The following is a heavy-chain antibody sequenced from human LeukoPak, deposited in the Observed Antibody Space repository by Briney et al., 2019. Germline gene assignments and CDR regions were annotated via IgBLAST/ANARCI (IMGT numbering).Heavy chain of an antibody. CDR2: ISSSSSYI. V-gene: IGHV3-21*01. Sequence: GGSLGLSCAASGFTFSSYSMNWVRQAPGKGLEWVSSISSSSSYIYYADSVKGRFTISRDNAKNSLYLQMNSLRAEDTAVYYCARDRPKDAFDIWGQGTMVTVSS. CDR3: ARDRPKDAFDI. J-gene: IGHJ3*02. CDR1: GFTFSSYS.